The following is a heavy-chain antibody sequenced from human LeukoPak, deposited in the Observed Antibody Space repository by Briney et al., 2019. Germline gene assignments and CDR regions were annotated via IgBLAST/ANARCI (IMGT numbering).Heavy chain of an antibody. CDR3: ARGIPAAGTGFDY. J-gene: IGHJ4*02. V-gene: IGHV1-69*06. CDR1: GGTFSSYA. CDR2: IIPIFGTA. Sequence: GASVKVSCKASGGTFSSYAISWVRQAPGQGLEWMGRIIPIFGTANYAQKFQGRVTITADKSTSTAYMGLSSLRSEDTAVYYCARGIPAAGTGFDYWGQGTLVTVSS. D-gene: IGHD6-13*01.